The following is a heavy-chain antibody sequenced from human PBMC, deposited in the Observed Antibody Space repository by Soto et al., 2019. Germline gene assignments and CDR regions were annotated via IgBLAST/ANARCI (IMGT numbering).Heavy chain of an antibody. Sequence: PSETLSLTCAVYGWSFSGYYWSWIRQPPGKGLEWIGEIYHSGSTYYNPSLKSRVTISVDTSKNQFSLKLSSVTAADTAVYYCARDNEYSSSSRWFDPWGQGTLVTVSS. CDR2: IYHSGST. V-gene: IGHV4-34*09. D-gene: IGHD6-6*01. CDR1: GWSFSGYY. J-gene: IGHJ5*02. CDR3: ARDNEYSSSSRWFDP.